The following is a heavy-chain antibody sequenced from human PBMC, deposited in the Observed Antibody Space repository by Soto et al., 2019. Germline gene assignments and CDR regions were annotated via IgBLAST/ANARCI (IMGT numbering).Heavy chain of an antibody. CDR1: GVTFSTYA. J-gene: IGHJ3*02. CDR2: IRGSNGRI. V-gene: IGHV3-23*01. Sequence: VQLLESGGELVQPGGSLRLSCAASGVTFSTYAMSWVRQAPGKGLEWISNIRGSNGRIDYADSVKGRFTISRDNSKNTLYLEMNSLRAEDTAVYYCAKDFGDPYAFDIWGQGAMVSVSS. D-gene: IGHD2-21*01. CDR3: AKDFGDPYAFDI.